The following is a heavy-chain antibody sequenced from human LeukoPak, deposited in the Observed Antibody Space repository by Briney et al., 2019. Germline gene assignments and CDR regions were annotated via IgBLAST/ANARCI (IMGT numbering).Heavy chain of an antibody. V-gene: IGHV3-48*01. J-gene: IGHJ4*02. CDR1: GFTFSSYS. CDR3: ARDLYGRSTYDSSGPYFDY. CDR2: ISSSSSTI. D-gene: IGHD3-22*01. Sequence: GGSLRLSCAASGFTFSSYSMNWVRQAPGKGLEWVSYISSSSSTIYYADSVKGRFTISRDNAKNSLYLQMNSLRAEDTAVYYCARDLYGRSTYDSSGPYFDYWGQGTLVTVSS.